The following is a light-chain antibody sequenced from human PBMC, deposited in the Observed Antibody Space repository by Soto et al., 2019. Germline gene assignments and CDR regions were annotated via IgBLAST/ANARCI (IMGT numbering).Light chain of an antibody. CDR1: SSHIGSNT. V-gene: IGLV1-44*01. CDR2: SNN. J-gene: IGLJ1*01. CDR3: AAWDDGLNGRYG. Sequence: QSVLTQPPSASGTPGQRVIISCSGSSSHIGSNTVNWYQQLPGTAPKLLIYSNNQRPSGVPDRFSGSKSGTSASLAISGLQSEDEADYYCAAWDDGLNGRYGFGTGTKVTVL.